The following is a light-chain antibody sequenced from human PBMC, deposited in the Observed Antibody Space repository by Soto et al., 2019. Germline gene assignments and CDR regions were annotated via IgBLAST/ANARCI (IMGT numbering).Light chain of an antibody. CDR2: GAS. V-gene: IGKV3-20*01. CDR1: QSVTSNY. J-gene: IGKJ1*01. CDR3: QRYGGPSWT. Sequence: EIVLTQSPGTLSLSPGERATLSCRASQSVTSNYLAWYQQKPGQAPRLLIFGASSRATGIPDKFSGSGSGTDFILTISRLEPDDFAVYYCQRYGGPSWTFGQGTRVEIK.